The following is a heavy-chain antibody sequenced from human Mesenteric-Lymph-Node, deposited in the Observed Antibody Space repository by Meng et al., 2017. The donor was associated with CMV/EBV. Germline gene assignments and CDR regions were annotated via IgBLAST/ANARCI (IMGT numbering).Heavy chain of an antibody. Sequence: QVQLQQWGAGLLKPSETLSLTFAVHGGSFSCYYWSWIRQPPGKGLEWNGEINHSGSTTYNPSLKRRITISVDTSKNQFSLKLTSVTAADTAVYFCASLAPLNNTKDKIPSGYWGQGTLVTVSS. CDR3: ASLAPLNNTKDKIPSGY. CDR1: GGSFSCYY. J-gene: IGHJ4*02. D-gene: IGHD1-14*01. CDR2: INHSGST. V-gene: IGHV4-34*01.